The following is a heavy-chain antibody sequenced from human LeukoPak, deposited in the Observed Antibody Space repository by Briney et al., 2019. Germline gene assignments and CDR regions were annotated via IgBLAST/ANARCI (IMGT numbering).Heavy chain of an antibody. CDR2: ISPSGGST. J-gene: IGHJ4*02. CDR1: GYTFTGYW. CDR3: ARVVAATFDY. V-gene: IGHV1-46*01. Sequence: ASVKVSCKAFGYTFTGYWMHWVRQAPGQGPEWMGVISPSGGSTIYAQKFKGRVTLTRDMSTSTDYLELSSLRSEDTAVYYCARVVAATFDYWGQGTLVTVSS. D-gene: IGHD2-15*01.